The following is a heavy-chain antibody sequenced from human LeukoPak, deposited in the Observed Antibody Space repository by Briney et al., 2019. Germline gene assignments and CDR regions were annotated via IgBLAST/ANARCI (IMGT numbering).Heavy chain of an antibody. CDR3: ARARVRGVIYSY. J-gene: IGHJ4*02. Sequence: ASVKVSCKASGYTFTGYYMHWVRQAPGQGLEWMGWINPNSGGTNYTQKFQGRVTMTRDTSISTAYMELSRLRSDDTAVYYCARARVRGVIYSYWGQGTLVTVSS. CDR2: INPNSGGT. V-gene: IGHV1-2*02. CDR1: GYTFTGYY. D-gene: IGHD3-10*01.